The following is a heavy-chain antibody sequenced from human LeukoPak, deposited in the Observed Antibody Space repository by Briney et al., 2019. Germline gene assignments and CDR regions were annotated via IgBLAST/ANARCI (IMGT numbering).Heavy chain of an antibody. CDR3: AKDFEGSRSYHCPFDY. V-gene: IGHV3-7*03. CDR2: INQDGGEK. CDR1: GFTFSSYW. D-gene: IGHD3-10*01. J-gene: IGHJ4*02. Sequence: GGSLRLSCAASGFTFSSYWMSWVRQAPGKGLEWVANINQDGGEKFYVDSVKGRFTISRDNSKNTLFLQMNSLRAEDTALYFCAKDFEGSRSYHCPFDYWGQETLVTVSS.